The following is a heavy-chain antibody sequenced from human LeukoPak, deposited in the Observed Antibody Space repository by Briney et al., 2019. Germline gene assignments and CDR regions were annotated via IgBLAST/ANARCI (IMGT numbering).Heavy chain of an antibody. CDR1: GYTFTSYY. V-gene: IGHV1-2*02. J-gene: IGHJ4*02. D-gene: IGHD6-6*01. CDR2: INPNSGGT. CDR3: ARVRSRIAAQILNY. Sequence: ASVKVSCKASGYTFTSYYMHWVRQAPGQGLEWMGIINPNSGGTNYAQKFQGRVTMTRDTSISTAYMELSRLRSDDTAVYYCARVRSRIAAQILNYWGQGTLVTVSS.